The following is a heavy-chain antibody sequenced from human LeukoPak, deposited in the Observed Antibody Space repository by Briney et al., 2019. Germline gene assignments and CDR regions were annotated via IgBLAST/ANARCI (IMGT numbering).Heavy chain of an antibody. D-gene: IGHD6-19*01. CDR2: ISTSGDSL. V-gene: IGHV3-48*03. J-gene: IGHJ4*02. Sequence: GGSLRLSCAASGFTFSSYEMKWVRQAPGKGLEWVSYISTSGDSLYYADSVKGRFTMSRDNARNSLYLQMNSLRAEDTAIYYCARMAVAGQYNEYWGQGTLVTVSS. CDR3: ARMAVAGQYNEY. CDR1: GFTFSSYE.